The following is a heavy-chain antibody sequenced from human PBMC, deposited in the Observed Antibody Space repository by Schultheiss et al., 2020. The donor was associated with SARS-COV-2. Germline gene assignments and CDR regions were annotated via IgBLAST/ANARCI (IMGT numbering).Heavy chain of an antibody. CDR3: ARPPIAVAGTGWFDP. Sequence: GESLKISCAASGFTFSSYAMSWVRQAPGKGLEWVAVISYDGSNKYYADAVKGRFTISRDNSKNTLYLQMNSLRAEDTAVYYCARPPIAVAGTGWFDPWGQGTLVTVSS. J-gene: IGHJ5*02. V-gene: IGHV3-30*03. CDR1: GFTFSSYA. D-gene: IGHD6-19*01. CDR2: ISYDGSNK.